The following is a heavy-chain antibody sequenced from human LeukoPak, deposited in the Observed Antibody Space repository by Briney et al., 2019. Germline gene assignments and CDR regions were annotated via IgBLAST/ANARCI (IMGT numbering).Heavy chain of an antibody. J-gene: IGHJ4*02. V-gene: IGHV4-30-4*01. CDR1: GGSISSGDYY. CDR2: IYYSGGT. Sequence: PSQTLPLTCTVSGGSISSGDYYWSWIRQPPGKGLEWIGYIYYSGGTYYNPSLKSRVTISVDTSKNQFSLKLSSVTAADTAVYYCARGHYYGSGSYSYWGQGTLVTVSS. CDR3: ARGHYYGSGSYSY. D-gene: IGHD3-10*01.